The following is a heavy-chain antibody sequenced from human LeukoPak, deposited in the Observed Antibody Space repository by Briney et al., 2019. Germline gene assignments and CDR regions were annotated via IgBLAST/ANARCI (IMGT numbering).Heavy chain of an antibody. CDR1: GFTFSSYS. V-gene: IGHV3-21*01. Sequence: GGSLRLSCAVSGFTFSSYSMNWVRQAPGKGLEWVSSISGSSSYIYYADSVKGRFTISRHNAKNTLYLQMNSLRAEDTAVYHCVRVPAEVVGMKVAFYIWGQGTMVSVSS. D-gene: IGHD3-10*01. J-gene: IGHJ3*02. CDR2: ISGSSSYI. CDR3: VRVPAEVVGMKVAFYI.